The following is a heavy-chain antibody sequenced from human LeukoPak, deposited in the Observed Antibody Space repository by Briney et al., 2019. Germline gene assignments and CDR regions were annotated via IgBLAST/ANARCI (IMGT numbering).Heavy chain of an antibody. CDR3: ATSGSGRSWDWFAP. Sequence: GASVKVSCEASGGTFRTYPISWVRQAPGQGLEWMGGLTHIFRRTNYTQKFQERLIITTDESYSTAYMELRDLRSDDTALYYCATSGSGRSWDWFAPWGQGTLVIVSS. V-gene: IGHV1-69*05. CDR2: LTHIFRRT. D-gene: IGHD3-10*01. J-gene: IGHJ5*02. CDR1: GGTFRTYP.